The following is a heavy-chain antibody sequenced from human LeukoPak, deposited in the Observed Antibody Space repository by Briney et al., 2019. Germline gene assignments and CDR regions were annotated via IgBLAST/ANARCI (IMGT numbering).Heavy chain of an antibody. Sequence: PGGSLRLSCAASGFTFSSYSMNWVRQAPGKGLEWVSYISSSSSTIYYADSVKGRFTISRDNAKNSLYLQMNSPRAEDTAVYYCARGSSWYDIDYWGQGTLVTVSS. CDR1: GFTFSSYS. D-gene: IGHD6-13*01. J-gene: IGHJ4*02. V-gene: IGHV3-48*01. CDR2: ISSSSSTI. CDR3: ARGSSWYDIDY.